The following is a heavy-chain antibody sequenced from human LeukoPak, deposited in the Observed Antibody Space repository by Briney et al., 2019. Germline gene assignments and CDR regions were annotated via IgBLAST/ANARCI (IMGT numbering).Heavy chain of an antibody. D-gene: IGHD1-14*01. J-gene: IGHJ6*02. CDR1: GGSISTYY. CDR2: VYYSGST. Sequence: PSETLSLTCTVSGGSISTYYWSWIRQPPGKGLEWIGYVYYSGSTNYNPSLESRVTISVDTSKNQFSLMLSSVTAADTAVYYCARGGTIKNGIDVWGQGTTVTVSS. CDR3: ARGGTIKNGIDV. V-gene: IGHV4-59*01.